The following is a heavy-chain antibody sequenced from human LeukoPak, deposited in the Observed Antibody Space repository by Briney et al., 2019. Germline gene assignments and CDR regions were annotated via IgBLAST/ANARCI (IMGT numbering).Heavy chain of an antibody. D-gene: IGHD6-19*01. V-gene: IGHV3-9*01. J-gene: IGHJ4*02. CDR3: AKDSSGWYSGGFDY. CDR1: GFTFDDYA. CDR2: ISWNSGSI. Sequence: GGSLRLSCAASGFTFDDYAMHWVRQAPGKGLEWVSGISWNSGSIGYADSVKGRFTISRDNAKNSLYLQMNSLRAEDTALYYSAKDSSGWYSGGFDYWGQGTLVTVSS.